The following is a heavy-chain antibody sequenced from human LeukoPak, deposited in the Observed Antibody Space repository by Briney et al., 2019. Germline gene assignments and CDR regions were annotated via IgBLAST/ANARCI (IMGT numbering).Heavy chain of an antibody. CDR1: GGPFSDYF. D-gene: IGHD2-21*02. V-gene: IGHV4-34*01. CDR3: ARFSRITWGDWGDAFDI. CDR2: IDDGGNT. Sequence: SETLSLTCSVYGGPFSDYFWSWIRQSPGKGLEWIGEIDDGGNTNYNPSLMSRVIVSMEKSKKQFSLVMRSVAAADTAVYYCARFSRITWGDWGDAFDIWGQGTTVIVSS. J-gene: IGHJ3*02.